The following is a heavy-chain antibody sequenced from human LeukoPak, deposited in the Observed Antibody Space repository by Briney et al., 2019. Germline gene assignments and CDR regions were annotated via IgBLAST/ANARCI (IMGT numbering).Heavy chain of an antibody. CDR3: VKGPPIAAAGTYDY. J-gene: IGHJ4*02. D-gene: IGHD6-13*01. CDR1: GFTFSSYA. V-gene: IGHV3-64D*06. CDR2: ISSNGGST. Sequence: GGSLRLSCSASGFTFSSYAMHWVRQAPGKGLEYVSAISSNGGSTYYADSVKGRFTISRDNSKNTLYLQMSSLRTEDTAVYYCVKGPPIAAAGTYDYWGQGTLVTVSS.